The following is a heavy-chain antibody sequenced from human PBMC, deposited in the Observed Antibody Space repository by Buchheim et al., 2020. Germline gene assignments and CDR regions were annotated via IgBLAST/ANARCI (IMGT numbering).Heavy chain of an antibody. J-gene: IGHJ6*02. CDR3: TQTFWAPRIQPRYDYYYGMDV. CDR2: IRSKANSYAT. D-gene: IGHD5-18*01. V-gene: IGHV3-73*02. Sequence: EVQLVESGGGLVQPGGSLKLSCAASGFTFSGSAMHWVRQASGKGLEWVGRIRSKANSYATAYAASVKGRFTISRDDSKNKAYLQMNSLKTEDTAVYYCTQTFWAPRIQPRYDYYYGMDVWGQGTT. CDR1: GFTFSGSA.